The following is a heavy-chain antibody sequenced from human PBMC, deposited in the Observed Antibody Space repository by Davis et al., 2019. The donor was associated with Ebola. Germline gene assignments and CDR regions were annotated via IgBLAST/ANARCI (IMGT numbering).Heavy chain of an antibody. V-gene: IGHV3-23*01. CDR2: ITGTGDTT. D-gene: IGHD5-24*01. J-gene: IGHJ4*02. CDR3: AKDWGDGYNSYSFDS. Sequence: PGGSLRLSCSATGFTFSNSAMTWVRQAPGKGLEWVSTITGTGDTTYYADSVKGRFTISRDDSKNMVYLQMNSLRVEDTAIYYCAKDWGDGYNSYSFDSWGQGTLVIVSS. CDR1: GFTFSNSA.